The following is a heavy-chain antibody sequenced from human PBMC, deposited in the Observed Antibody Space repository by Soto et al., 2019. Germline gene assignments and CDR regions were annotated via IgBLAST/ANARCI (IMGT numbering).Heavy chain of an antibody. CDR2: ISYDGNNK. CDR1: GFIFSTYG. V-gene: IGHV3-30*18. D-gene: IGHD4-17*01. J-gene: IGHJ4*02. CDR3: AKDLLLTTITTVGD. Sequence: QVQLVESGGGVVQPGRSLRLSCAASGFIFSTYGMHWVRQAPGKGLEWLSVISYDGNNKYYADSVKGRFTISRENSKNTLLLQMESLRTEDTAVYYCAKDLLLTTITTVGDWGQGTLVTVSS.